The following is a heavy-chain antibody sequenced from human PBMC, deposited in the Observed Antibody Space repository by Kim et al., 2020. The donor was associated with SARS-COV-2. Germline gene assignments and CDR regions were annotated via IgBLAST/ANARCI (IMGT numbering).Heavy chain of an antibody. CDR3: ARDVRGVRGHNYYYGMDV. J-gene: IGHJ6*02. Sequence: GGSLRLSCAASGFTFSSYSMNWVRQAPGKGLEWVSYSSSSSSTIYYADSVKGRFTISRDNAKNSLYLQMNSLRDEDTAVYYCARDVRGVRGHNYYYGMDVWGQGTTVTVSS. CDR1: GFTFSSYS. V-gene: IGHV3-48*02. CDR2: SSSSSSTI. D-gene: IGHD3-10*01.